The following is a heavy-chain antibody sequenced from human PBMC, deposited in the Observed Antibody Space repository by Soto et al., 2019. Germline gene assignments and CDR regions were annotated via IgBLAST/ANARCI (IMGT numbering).Heavy chain of an antibody. CDR2: TYYRSKWYN. J-gene: IGHJ6*02. V-gene: IGHV6-1*01. Sequence: PSQTLSLTCAISGDSASSNSAAWNWIRQSPSRGLEWLGRTYYRSKWYNDYAVSVKSRITINPDTSKNQFSLQLNSVTPEDTAVYYCARETYYDFWSGYYPYYYYGMDVWGQGTTVTVSS. CDR3: ARETYYDFWSGYYPYYYYGMDV. D-gene: IGHD3-3*01. CDR1: GDSASSNSAA.